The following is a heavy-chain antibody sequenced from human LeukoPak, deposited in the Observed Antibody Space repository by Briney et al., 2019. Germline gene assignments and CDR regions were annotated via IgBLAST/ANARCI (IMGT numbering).Heavy chain of an antibody. V-gene: IGHV4-30-4*07. J-gene: IGHJ4*02. Sequence: PSQTLSLTCVVSGGSVSSGGYSWWWVRQAPGKGLEWIGYVFTTGTTYYNPSLNSRVTISLDMSKNQFSLKLRSVTAADTAVYFCVRGVTRGYIYADWGQGTLVTVSS. CDR2: VFTTGTT. CDR1: GGSVSSGGYS. D-gene: IGHD5-18*01. CDR3: VRGVTRGYIYAD.